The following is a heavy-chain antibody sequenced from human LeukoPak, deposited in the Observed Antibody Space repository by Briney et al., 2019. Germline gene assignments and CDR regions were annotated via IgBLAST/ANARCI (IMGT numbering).Heavy chain of an antibody. CDR1: GFTFDDYA. CDR3: AKDLSGIAVAGPFDY. J-gene: IGHJ4*02. D-gene: IGHD6-19*01. Sequence: GRSLRLSCAASGFTFDDYAMHWVRHAPGKGLECVSGISWNSGSIGYADSVKGRFTISRDNAKNSLYLQMNSLRAEDTALYYCAKDLSGIAVAGPFDYWGQGTLVTVSS. V-gene: IGHV3-9*01. CDR2: ISWNSGSI.